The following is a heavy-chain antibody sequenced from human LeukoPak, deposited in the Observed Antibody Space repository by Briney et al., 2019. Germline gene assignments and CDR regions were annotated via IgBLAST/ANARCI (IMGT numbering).Heavy chain of an antibody. V-gene: IGHV4-34*01. Sequence: SETLSLTCAVYGGSFSGYYWSWIRQPPGKGLEWIGEINHSGSTNYNPSLKSRVTISVDTSKNQFSLKLSSVTAADTAVYYCARGHCAHGSIAAAGTSRGYFDYWGRGTLVSVSS. CDR2: INHSGST. CDR1: GGSFSGYY. D-gene: IGHD6-13*01. CDR3: ARGHCAHGSIAAAGTSRGYFDY. J-gene: IGHJ4*02.